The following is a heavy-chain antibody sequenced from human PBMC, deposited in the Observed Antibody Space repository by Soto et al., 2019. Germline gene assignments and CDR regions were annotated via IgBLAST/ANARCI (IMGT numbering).Heavy chain of an antibody. V-gene: IGHV3-30*18. CDR3: AKGGLQWLVTSDFNY. CDR2: VSHDGRNT. CDR1: GFTFSDYA. D-gene: IGHD6-19*01. Sequence: VQLVESGGGVVQPGRSLRLSCAASGFTFSDYAMHWVRQAPGKGLEWVAVVSHDGRNTHYADSVKGRFTISGDSSKYTVSLEVTRLRAEDTGVYYCAKGGLQWLVTSDFNYWGQGALVTVSS. J-gene: IGHJ4*02.